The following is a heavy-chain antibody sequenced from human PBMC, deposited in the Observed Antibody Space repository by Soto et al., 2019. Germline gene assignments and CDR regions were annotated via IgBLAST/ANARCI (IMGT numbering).Heavy chain of an antibody. CDR2: MNPNSGNT. Sequence: ASVKVYCKASGYTFTSYDSNWVRHDTGQGLEWMGWMNPNSGNTGYAQKFQGRVTMTRNTSISTAYMELSSLRSEDTAVYYCARGRSGTTVFYYYCYGMDVWGQGTTVTVSS. CDR3: ARGRSGTTVFYYYCYGMDV. J-gene: IGHJ6*02. CDR1: GYTFTSYD. D-gene: IGHD4-17*01. V-gene: IGHV1-8*01.